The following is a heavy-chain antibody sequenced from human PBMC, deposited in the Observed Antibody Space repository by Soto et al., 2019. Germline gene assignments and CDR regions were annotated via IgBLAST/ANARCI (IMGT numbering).Heavy chain of an antibody. D-gene: IGHD4-4*01. V-gene: IGHV1-69*04. CDR1: GGSFSSHA. CDR2: IIPILAIT. Sequence: QVQLVQSGAEVKKPGSSVKVSCKASGGSFSSHAMYWVRQAPGQGLEWMGRIIPILAITNYAQKFQGRVRFTADKSTTTSYMELSSLKFEDTAVYYCAREGLDYSNSLDYGGQGTLVTVSS. J-gene: IGHJ4*02. CDR3: AREGLDYSNSLDY.